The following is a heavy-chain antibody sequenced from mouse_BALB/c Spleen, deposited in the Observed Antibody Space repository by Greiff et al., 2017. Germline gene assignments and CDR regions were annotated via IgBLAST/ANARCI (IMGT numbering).Heavy chain of an antibody. CDR3: ARPLRDYAMDY. Sequence: VQLQQSGPELVKPGASVKISCKASGYTFTDYNMHWVKQSHGKSLEWIGYINPYNDGTKYNEKFKGKATLTSDKSSSTAYMELSSLTSEDSAVYYCARPLRDYAMDYWGQGTSGTVSS. CDR2: INPYNDGT. V-gene: IGHV1S29*02. J-gene: IGHJ4*01. D-gene: IGHD1-1*01. CDR1: GYTFTDYN.